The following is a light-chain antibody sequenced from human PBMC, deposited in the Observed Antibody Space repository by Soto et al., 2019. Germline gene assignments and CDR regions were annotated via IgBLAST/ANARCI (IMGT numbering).Light chain of an antibody. V-gene: IGLV2-14*01. CDR1: SSDVATYNY. Sequence: VLTQPASLSGSPGQSITISCTGSSSDVATYNYVSWYQQHPGKAPKLIIYEVRNRPSGVSDRFSGSKSDNTASLTISGLQADDEAEYHCSSYTDSGSFVVFGGGTQLTVL. CDR3: SSYTDSGSFVV. J-gene: IGLJ7*01. CDR2: EVR.